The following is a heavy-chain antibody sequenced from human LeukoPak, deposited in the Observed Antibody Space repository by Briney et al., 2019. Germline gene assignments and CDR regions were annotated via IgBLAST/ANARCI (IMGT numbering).Heavy chain of an antibody. Sequence: GGSLRLSCAASGFTFSSYSMNWVRQAPGKGLEWVSSISSSSYIYYADSVKGRFTISRDNAKNSLYLQMNSLRAEDTAVYYCARDRFVVVPAAIARGPSFDPWGQGTLVTVSS. D-gene: IGHD2-2*01. J-gene: IGHJ5*02. V-gene: IGHV3-21*01. CDR2: ISSSSYI. CDR3: ARDRFVVVPAAIARGPSFDP. CDR1: GFTFSSYS.